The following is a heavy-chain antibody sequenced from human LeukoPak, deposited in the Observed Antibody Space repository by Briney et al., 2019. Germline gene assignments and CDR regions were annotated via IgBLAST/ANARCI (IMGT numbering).Heavy chain of an antibody. CDR3: ALLMQNNWFDP. J-gene: IGHJ5*02. Sequence: SETLSLTCTVSGASVSSDYWSWIRQPPGKGLEWIGYVYYSGSTNYNPSLKSRVTISVDTSKNQFSLKLSSVTAADTAVYYCALLMQNNWFDPWGQGTLVTVSS. V-gene: IGHV4-59*08. CDR2: VYYSGST. CDR1: GASVSSDY. D-gene: IGHD3-16*01.